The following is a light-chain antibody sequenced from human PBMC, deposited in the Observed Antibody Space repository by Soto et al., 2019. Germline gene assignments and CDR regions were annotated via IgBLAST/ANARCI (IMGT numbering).Light chain of an antibody. CDR3: QQYENLPT. CDR2: KAS. Sequence: DLQMTQSPSTLSASVGDRVTITCRASQNIYIWLAWYQKKPGKAPNLLIYKASTLQSGVPSRFSGNGSGTEFTLTITSLQPDDSATSYCQQYENLPTFGQGTRLEIK. J-gene: IGKJ5*01. CDR1: QNIYIW. V-gene: IGKV1-5*03.